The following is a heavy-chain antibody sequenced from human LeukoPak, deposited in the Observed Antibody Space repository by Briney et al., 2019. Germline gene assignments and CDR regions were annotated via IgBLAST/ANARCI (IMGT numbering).Heavy chain of an antibody. CDR3: AKDGTGGGHIVVMTAIPFDY. CDR1: GFTFSSYA. Sequence: PGGSLRLSCAASGFTFSSYAMSWVRQAPGKGLEWVSAISGSGGSTYYADSVKGRFTISRDNSKNTLYLQMNSLRAEDTAVYYCAKDGTGGGHIVVMTAIPFDYWGQGTLVTVSS. J-gene: IGHJ4*02. CDR2: ISGSGGST. D-gene: IGHD2-21*02. V-gene: IGHV3-23*01.